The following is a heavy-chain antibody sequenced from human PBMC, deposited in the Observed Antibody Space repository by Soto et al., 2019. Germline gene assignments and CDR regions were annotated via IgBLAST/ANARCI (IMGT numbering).Heavy chain of an antibody. CDR3: VSSLGEQQLVYFQH. CDR1: GFTFSSYA. J-gene: IGHJ1*01. CDR2: ISGSGGST. V-gene: IGHV3-23*01. Sequence: GGSLRLSCAASGFTFSSYAMSWVRQAPGKGLEWVSAISGSGGSTYYADSVKGRFTISRDNSKNTLYLQMNSLRAEDTAVYYCVSSLGEQQLVYFQHWGQGTLVTVSS. D-gene: IGHD6-13*01.